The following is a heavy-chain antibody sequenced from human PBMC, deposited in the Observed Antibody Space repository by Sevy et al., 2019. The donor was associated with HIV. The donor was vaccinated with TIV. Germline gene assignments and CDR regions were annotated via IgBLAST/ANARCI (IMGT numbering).Heavy chain of an antibody. Sequence: GGSLRLSCEASGFTFSSYEMNWVRQAPGKGLEWVSYISSSGTTIEYANSVKGRFTSSRDNAKNSLYMQMNSLRAEDTAIYYCERVEGNYDKGFDPWGQGTLVTVSS. V-gene: IGHV3-48*03. CDR3: ERVEGNYDKGFDP. CDR2: ISSSGTTI. D-gene: IGHD3-22*01. CDR1: GFTFSSYE. J-gene: IGHJ5*02.